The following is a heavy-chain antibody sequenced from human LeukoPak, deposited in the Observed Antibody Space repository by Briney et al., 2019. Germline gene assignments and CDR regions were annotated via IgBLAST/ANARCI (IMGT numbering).Heavy chain of an antibody. CDR1: GGSFSGYY. J-gene: IGHJ6*03. CDR3: ARGPARIRSRYYYYCYMDV. CDR2: INHSGST. Sequence: SETLSLTCAVYGGSFSGYYWSWIRQPPGKGLEWIGEINHSGSTNYNPSLKSRVTISVDTSKNQFSLKLSSVTAADTAVYYCARGPARIRSRYYYYCYMDVWGKGTTVTVSS. V-gene: IGHV4-34*01. D-gene: IGHD2-15*01.